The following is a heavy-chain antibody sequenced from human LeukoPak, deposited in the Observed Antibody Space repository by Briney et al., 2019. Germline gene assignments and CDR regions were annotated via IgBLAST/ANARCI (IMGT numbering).Heavy chain of an antibody. J-gene: IGHJ6*03. CDR3: ARGTSWIPGDDYYYYMDV. CDR1: GGTFSSYA. CDR2: IIPIFGTA. D-gene: IGHD5-18*01. Sequence: SVKVSCKASGGTFSSYAISWVRQAPGQGLEWMGGIIPIFGTANYAQKFQGRVTITTDESTSTAYMELSSLRSEDTAVYYCARGTSWIPGDDYYYYMDVWGKGATVTVSS. V-gene: IGHV1-69*05.